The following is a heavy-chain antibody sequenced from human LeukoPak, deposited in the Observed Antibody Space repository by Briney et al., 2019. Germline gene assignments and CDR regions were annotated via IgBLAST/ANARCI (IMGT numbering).Heavy chain of an antibody. V-gene: IGHV3-21*04. Sequence: GGSLRLSCAASGFTFSRYSINWVRQAPGKGLEWVSSISFDSNYIYYPDSMKGRFTVSRDNAKNSLYLQMDSLRAEDTAIYYCAKLFKAYSSSWIDYWGQGNLVTVSS. CDR3: AKLFKAYSSSWIDY. D-gene: IGHD6-13*01. CDR2: ISFDSNYI. CDR1: GFTFSRYS. J-gene: IGHJ4*02.